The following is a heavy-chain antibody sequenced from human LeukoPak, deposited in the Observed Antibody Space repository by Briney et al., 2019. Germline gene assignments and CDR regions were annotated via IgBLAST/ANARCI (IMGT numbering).Heavy chain of an antibody. D-gene: IGHD2-2*01. CDR2: IYYSGST. J-gene: IGHJ5*02. CDR1: GGSISSSSYY. CDR3: ARGGFPYQPLGDWFDP. V-gene: IGHV4-39*07. Sequence: NPSETLSLTCTVSGGSISSSSYYWGWIRQPPGKGLEWIGSIYYSGSTYYNPSLKSRVTISVDTSKNQFSLKLSSVTAADTAVYYCARGGFPYQPLGDWFDPWGQGTLVTVSS.